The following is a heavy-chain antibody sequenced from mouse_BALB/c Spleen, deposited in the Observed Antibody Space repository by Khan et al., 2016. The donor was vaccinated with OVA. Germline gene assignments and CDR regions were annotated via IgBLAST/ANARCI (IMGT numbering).Heavy chain of an antibody. CDR2: INPGSGGT. V-gene: IGHV1-54*01. CDR3: SRSGYGFGAY. J-gene: IGHJ3*01. Sequence: VQLQESGAELARPGTSVKMSCKASGYAFSSYLIEWVKQRPGQGLEWIGLINPGSGGTKYNEKFKDKATLTADTSSSTAYMQLSCLTSDDSAVYFCSRSGYGFGAYWGPGTLVTVSA. D-gene: IGHD3-2*02. CDR1: GYAFSSYL.